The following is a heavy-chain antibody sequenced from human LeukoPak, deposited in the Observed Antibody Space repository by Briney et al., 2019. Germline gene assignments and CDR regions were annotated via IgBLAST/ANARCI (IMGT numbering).Heavy chain of an antibody. CDR2: IHYSGET. J-gene: IGHJ4*02. CDR1: GGSISGYY. V-gene: IGHV4-59*12. Sequence: SETLSLTCTVSGGSISGYYWRWIRQPPGKGLEWIGYIHYSGETNYNPSLSSRVTIAMDTSKNQFSLNLRSVTAADTAVYYCVRDLTFDYWGQGALVTVSS. CDR3: VRDLTFDY.